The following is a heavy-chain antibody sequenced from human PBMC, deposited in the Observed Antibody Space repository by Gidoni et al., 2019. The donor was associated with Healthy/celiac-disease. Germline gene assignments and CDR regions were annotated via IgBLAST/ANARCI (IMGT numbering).Heavy chain of an antibody. J-gene: IGHJ4*01. Sequence: QFKRGQAGAEVEKPGASVKVACKASEGPFSSYGISWVRPAPGQGLAWIGRSIPICGIATYAPKFQGRVTITADKSTSTAYMELSSLRSEDTAVYYCARDPFHGGTKSPDFWGHGTLVTVSS. CDR2: SIPICGIA. D-gene: IGHD2-15*01. CDR1: EGPFSSYG. V-gene: IGHV1-69*04. CDR3: ARDPFHGGTKSPDF.